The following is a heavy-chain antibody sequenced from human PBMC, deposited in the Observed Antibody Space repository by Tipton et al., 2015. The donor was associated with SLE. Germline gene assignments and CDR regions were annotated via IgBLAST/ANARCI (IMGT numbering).Heavy chain of an antibody. CDR3: ARDPNGGYGSFDY. J-gene: IGHJ4*02. CDR2: IYYSGSS. Sequence: LRLSCSVYGDSLSGQYWSWIRQPPGKGLEWIGRIYYSGSSYYNPSLKSRVTISVDTSKNQFSLKLSSVTAADTAVYYCARDPNGGYGSFDYWGLGALVTVSS. CDR1: GDSLSGQY. D-gene: IGHD7-27*01. V-gene: IGHV4-39*07.